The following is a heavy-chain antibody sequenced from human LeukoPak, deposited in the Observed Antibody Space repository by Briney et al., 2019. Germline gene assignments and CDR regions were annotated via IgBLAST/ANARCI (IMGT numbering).Heavy chain of an antibody. J-gene: IGHJ4*02. D-gene: IGHD5-18*01. CDR1: GFTFSNYS. CDR3: ARGHTAFFDY. Sequence: PGGSLRLSCAASGFTFSNYSMNWVRQAPGKGLEWVSSISSSSSCIYYADSVKGRFTISRDNAKNSLYLQMNSLRAEDTAVYYCARGHTAFFDYWGQGTLVTVSS. CDR2: ISSSSSCI. V-gene: IGHV3-21*01.